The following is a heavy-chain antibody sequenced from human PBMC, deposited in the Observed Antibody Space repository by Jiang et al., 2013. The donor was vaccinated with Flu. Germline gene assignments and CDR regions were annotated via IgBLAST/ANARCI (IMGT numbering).Heavy chain of an antibody. CDR1: GFSFGDYA. CDR2: IRNKLYRGTT. D-gene: IGHD2-2*01. J-gene: IGHJ4*02. V-gene: IGHV3-49*03. CDR3: TRDLVRDIILIPATYFDY. Sequence: GRSLRLSCTASGFSFGDYAVSWLRQAPGKGLEWVGFIRNKLYRGTTDYAASVKGRFTISRDDSKSIAYLQIISLKTEDTAVYYCTRDLVRDIILIPATYFDYWGQGALVTVSS.